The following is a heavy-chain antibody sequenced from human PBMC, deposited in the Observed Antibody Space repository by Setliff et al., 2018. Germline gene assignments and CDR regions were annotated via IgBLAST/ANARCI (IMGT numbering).Heavy chain of an antibody. D-gene: IGHD3-22*01. CDR3: AKSVTMIVPGAFDI. CDR1: GFTFNSYG. CDR2: IRFDGSHE. J-gene: IGHJ3*02. V-gene: IGHV3-30*02. Sequence: PGGSLRLSCAASGFTFNSYGMYWVRQAPGKGLGWVAYIRFDGSHEYYGDSVKGRFTISRDISTNTLYLQMNSLRAEDAAVYYCAKSVTMIVPGAFDIRGQGTKVTVSS.